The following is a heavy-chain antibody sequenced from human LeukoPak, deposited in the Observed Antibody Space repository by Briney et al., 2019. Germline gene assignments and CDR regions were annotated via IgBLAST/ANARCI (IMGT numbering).Heavy chain of an antibody. CDR2: ISHTGDT. V-gene: IGHV4-59*01. D-gene: IGHD6-13*01. J-gene: IGHJ3*02. Sequence: SETLSLTCTVSGGYSSSYYWSWVRQPPGKGLEWIGYISHTGDTNYNPSLESRISISVDTSKNQFSLKLSSVTAADTAVYYCAKTGYSRAFGAFDIWGQGTMVTVSS. CDR1: GGYSSSYY. CDR3: AKTGYSRAFGAFDI.